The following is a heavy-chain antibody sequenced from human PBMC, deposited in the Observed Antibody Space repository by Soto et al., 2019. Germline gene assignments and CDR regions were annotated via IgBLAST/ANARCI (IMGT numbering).Heavy chain of an antibody. CDR1: GFTLSNYA. Sequence: EVQLLESGGGLVQPGGSLRLSCAASGFTLSNYAMSWVRQAPGKGLEWVSGISGSGGSTYYADSVKGRFTISRDNSKNTLYVQMNSLRTEDTAVYYCAKNRGGGWYPASMDYWGQGTLVTVSS. V-gene: IGHV3-23*01. CDR2: ISGSGGST. CDR3: AKNRGGGWYPASMDY. D-gene: IGHD6-19*01. J-gene: IGHJ4*02.